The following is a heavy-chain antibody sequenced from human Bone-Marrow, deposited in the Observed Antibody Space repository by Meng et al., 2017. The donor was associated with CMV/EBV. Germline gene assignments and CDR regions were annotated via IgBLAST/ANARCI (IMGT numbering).Heavy chain of an antibody. D-gene: IGHD4-11*01. CDR2: IYYSGST. V-gene: IGHV4-39*01. CDR1: GGSISSSSYY. J-gene: IGHJ5*02. CDR3: ARRDSNYLNWFDP. Sequence: SETLSLTCTVSGGSISSSSYYWGWIRQPPGKGLEWIGSIYYSGSTYYNPSLKSRVTISVDTSKNQSSLKLSSVTAADTAVYYCARRDSNYLNWFDPWGQGTLVTVSS.